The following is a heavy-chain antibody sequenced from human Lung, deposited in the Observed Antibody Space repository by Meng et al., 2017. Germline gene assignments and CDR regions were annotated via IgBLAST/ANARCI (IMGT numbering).Heavy chain of an antibody. V-gene: IGHV3-30*01. CDR3: ARDKPPNDV. J-gene: IGHJ2*01. CDR1: GFTFNTYA. Sequence: QVGLVGSGGGVVQPGGSRRLSCAGSGFTFNTYAMHWVRQAPGKGLEWVSLMSFDGAQIYYSDSVRGRFTISRDNSKNTLYLQMNSLRAEDTAVYYCARDKPPNDVWGRGTLVTVSS. CDR2: MSFDGAQI.